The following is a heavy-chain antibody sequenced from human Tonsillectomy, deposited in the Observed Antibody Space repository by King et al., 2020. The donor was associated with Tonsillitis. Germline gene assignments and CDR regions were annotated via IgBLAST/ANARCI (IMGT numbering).Heavy chain of an antibody. J-gene: IGHJ3*02. Sequence: VQLVESGGGLVKPGGSLRLSCAASGFTFSDYYMSWIRQAPGKGLEWVSYISSSGSTIYYADSVKGRFTISRENAKNSLYLQRNSLRAEDTAVYYCARDGSFRFLDQHSSAFVIWGQGTMVTDSS. CDR1: GFTFSDYY. V-gene: IGHV3-11*01. CDR2: ISSSGSTI. D-gene: IGHD3/OR15-3a*01. CDR3: ARDGSFRFLDQHSSAFVI.